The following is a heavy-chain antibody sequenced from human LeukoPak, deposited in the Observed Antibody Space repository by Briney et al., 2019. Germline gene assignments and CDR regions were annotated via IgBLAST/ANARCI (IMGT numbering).Heavy chain of an antibody. J-gene: IGHJ4*02. CDR3: TTDRTMKGY. Sequence: GGSLRLACAASGFTFSNAWMAWVRQAPGKGLEWVGRIRSKNDGGTIGYAAPVKDRFTISRDDSKNTLYLQMNSLEIEDTAVYFCTTDRTMKGYWGQGTLVTVSS. D-gene: IGHD3-22*01. CDR2: IRSKNDGGTI. V-gene: IGHV3-15*01. CDR1: GFTFSNAW.